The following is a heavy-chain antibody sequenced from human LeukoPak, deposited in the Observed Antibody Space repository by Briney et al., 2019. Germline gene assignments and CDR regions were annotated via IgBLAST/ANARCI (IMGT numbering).Heavy chain of an antibody. Sequence: SETLSLTCTVSGGSISNYYWSWIRQPAGKGLEWIGRKYARGSSNYNPPVQSRVTMSVDTSKNQFSLKLRSVTAADTAVYYCARGRYCSADICTGGDSFDIWGQGTMVSV. CDR2: KYARGSS. V-gene: IGHV4-4*07. D-gene: IGHD2-15*01. J-gene: IGHJ3*02. CDR1: GGSISNYY. CDR3: ARGRYCSADICTGGDSFDI.